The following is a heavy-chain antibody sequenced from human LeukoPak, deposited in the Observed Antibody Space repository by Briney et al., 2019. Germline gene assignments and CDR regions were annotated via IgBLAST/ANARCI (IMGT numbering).Heavy chain of an antibody. J-gene: IGHJ4*02. Sequence: ASVKVSFEASGYTFTSYDINWVRQATGQGLEWMGWMNPNSGNTGYAQKFQARVTMTRNTSISTAYMELSSLRSEDTAVYYCARVYYGSGTRPPRVLSYWGQGTLVTVSS. V-gene: IGHV1-8*01. CDR2: MNPNSGNT. CDR3: ARVYYGSGTRPPRVLSY. D-gene: IGHD3-10*01. CDR1: GYTFTSYD.